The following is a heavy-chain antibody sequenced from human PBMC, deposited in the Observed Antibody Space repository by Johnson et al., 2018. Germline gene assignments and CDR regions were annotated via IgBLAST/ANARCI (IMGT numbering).Heavy chain of an antibody. Sequence: QVQLQESGPGLVKPSETXSLTCNVSGGSISSSFWSWIRQPPGKGLEWITYIHYSGNTNYNPSLKSRVTILLDTSTNQFSLKLSSVTAADTAVYYCARGSGSSAYYVDAFDIWGQGTMVTVSS. V-gene: IGHV4-59*01. J-gene: IGHJ3*02. CDR2: IHYSGNT. CDR1: GGSISSSF. CDR3: ARGSGSSAYYVDAFDI. D-gene: IGHD3-22*01.